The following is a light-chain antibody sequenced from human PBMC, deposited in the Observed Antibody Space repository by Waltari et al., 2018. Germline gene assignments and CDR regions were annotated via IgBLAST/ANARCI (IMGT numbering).Light chain of an antibody. CDR2: YNSDSEK. J-gene: IGLJ3*02. CDR3: MFWPSNVWV. V-gene: IGLV5-37*01. CDR1: RSIHVGDFI. Sequence: QPVLTQPPSSSSSPGDSARLPCTLPRSIHVGDFIIYWHQQKPGSPPRFLLYYNSDSEKAQGSGVPSRFSGSKDASANAGILLISGLQSEDEADYYCMFWPSNVWVFGGGTKLTVL.